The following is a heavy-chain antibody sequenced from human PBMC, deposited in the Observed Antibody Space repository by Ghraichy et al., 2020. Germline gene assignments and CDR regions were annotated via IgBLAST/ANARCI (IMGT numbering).Heavy chain of an antibody. D-gene: IGHD1-7*01. CDR1: GYTFTGYY. CDR3: ARDLLLRNYGALYFDY. J-gene: IGHJ4*02. V-gene: IGHV1-2*02. CDR2: INPNSGGT. Sequence: ASVKVSCKASGYTFTGYYMHWVRQAPGQGLEWMGWINPNSGGTNYAQKFQGRVTMTRDTSISTAYMELSRLRSDDTAVYYCARDLLLRNYGALYFDYWGQGTLVTVSS.